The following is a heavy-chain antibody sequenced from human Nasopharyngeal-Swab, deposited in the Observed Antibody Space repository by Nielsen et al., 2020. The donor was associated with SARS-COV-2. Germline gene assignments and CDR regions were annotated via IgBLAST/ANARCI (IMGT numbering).Heavy chain of an antibody. J-gene: IGHJ4*02. V-gene: IGHV3-48*02. CDR2: ISSSSSTI. Sequence: GESLKISCAASGFTFSSYSMNWVRQAPGKGLEWVSYISSSSSTIYYADSVKGRFTISRDNAKNSLYLQMNSLRDGDTAVYYCARDERSYLDYWGQGTLVTVSS. CDR1: GFTFSSYS. CDR3: ARDERSYLDY.